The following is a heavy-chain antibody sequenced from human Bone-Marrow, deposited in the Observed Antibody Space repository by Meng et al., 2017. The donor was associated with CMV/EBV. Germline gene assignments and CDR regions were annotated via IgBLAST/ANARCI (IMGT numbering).Heavy chain of an antibody. V-gene: IGHV3-74*01. CDR3: AKDRGSLLWFGETPDY. D-gene: IGHD3-10*01. CDR1: GFTFTRFW. Sequence: GESLKISCAASGFTFTRFWMHWVRQAPGKGLEWVSRINNDGTDTGYADSVKGRFTISRDNAKNTLYLQMNSLRAEDTAVYYCAKDRGSLLWFGETPDYWGQGTLVTVSS. J-gene: IGHJ4*02. CDR2: INNDGTDT.